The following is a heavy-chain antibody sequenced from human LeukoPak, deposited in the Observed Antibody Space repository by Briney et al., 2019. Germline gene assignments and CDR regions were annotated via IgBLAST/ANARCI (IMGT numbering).Heavy chain of an antibody. V-gene: IGHV3-33*06. CDR2: IWSDGTNR. CDR3: AKDAQRGFDYSNSLDR. J-gene: IGHJ4*02. Sequence: GGSLRLSCAASGFTFRDYWMHWVRQAPGKGLVWVAVIWSDGTNRYYGDPVKGRFTISRDNFQRTVYLQMDNLRAEDTAVYYCAKDAQRGFDYSNSLDRWGQGTLVTVSS. D-gene: IGHD4-11*01. CDR1: GFTFRDYW.